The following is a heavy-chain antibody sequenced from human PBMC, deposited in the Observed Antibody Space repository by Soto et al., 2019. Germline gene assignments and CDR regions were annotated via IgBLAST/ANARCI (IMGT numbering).Heavy chain of an antibody. D-gene: IGHD2-15*01. CDR2: IHLSGKT. CDR3: ARELSAGYSPAGY. J-gene: IGHJ4*02. Sequence: QVHLQESGPGLVQPSGTMSLTCAVSGGSISGANFWSWVRQPPGKGLEWIGEIHLSGKTSYNRSLQSRVTISHDQSQHQMCLTLTHVQAADTAVHYCARELSAGYSPAGYCGQGTQDTVSS. CDR1: GGSISGANF. V-gene: IGHV4-4*02.